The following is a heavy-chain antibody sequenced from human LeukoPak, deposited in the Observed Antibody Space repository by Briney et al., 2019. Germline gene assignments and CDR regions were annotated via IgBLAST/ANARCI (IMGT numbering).Heavy chain of an antibody. CDR3: AVRGGDYDSSGYYKYFDY. CDR1: GFSISSGGYP. V-gene: IGHV4-30-2*01. J-gene: IGHJ4*02. D-gene: IGHD3-22*01. Sequence: PSETLSLTCAVSGFSISSGGYPWSWIRPPPGKGLEWIVSIYHSGNTCSNPSLKILVTIPVDRSKNLFSLKLSSVAAADTPVYYCAVRGGDYDSSGYYKYFDYWGQGTLVTVSS. CDR2: IYHSGNT.